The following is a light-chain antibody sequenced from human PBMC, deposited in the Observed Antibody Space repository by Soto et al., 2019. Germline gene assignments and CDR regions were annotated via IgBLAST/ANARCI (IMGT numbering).Light chain of an antibody. Sequence: DIVLTQSPGTLSLSPGERATLSCRASQSVSSSYLAWYQQKHGQXHRXLIYGASSRATGIPDRFSGSGYGTAVNITISRLEPEDGAVYDGQQYGSSPLTFGGGTKVDIK. J-gene: IGKJ4*01. CDR3: QQYGSSPLT. V-gene: IGKV3-20*01. CDR1: QSVSSSY. CDR2: GAS.